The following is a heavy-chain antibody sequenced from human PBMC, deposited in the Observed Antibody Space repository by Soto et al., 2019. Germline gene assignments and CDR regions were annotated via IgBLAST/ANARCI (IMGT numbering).Heavy chain of an antibody. CDR2: INPNSGGT. V-gene: IGHV1-2*04. J-gene: IGHJ4*02. Sequence: ASVKVSCKASGYTFTGYYMHWVRLAPGQGLEWMGWINPNSGGTNYAQKFQGWVTMTRDTSISTAYMELSSLRSEDTAVYYCARAVAVPADFDFWGQGTLVTVSS. CDR3: ARAVAVPADFDF. CDR1: GYTFTGYY. D-gene: IGHD6-19*01.